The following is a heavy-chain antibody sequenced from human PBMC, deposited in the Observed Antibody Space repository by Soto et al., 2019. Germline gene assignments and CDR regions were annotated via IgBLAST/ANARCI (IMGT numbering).Heavy chain of an antibody. V-gene: IGHV4-4*02. J-gene: IGHJ4*02. CDR3: ASRDPGTSVDY. CDR1: GGSFTSNNW. Sequence: QVQLQESGPGLVKPSGTLSLTCAVSGGSFTSNNWCTWVRQPPGQGLECIGEIYRTGSTNYNPSLESPVTISLDKSENQFSLTVTSLTAADTAVYYCASRDPGTSVDYWGQGTLVTVSS. D-gene: IGHD1-7*01. CDR2: IYRTGST.